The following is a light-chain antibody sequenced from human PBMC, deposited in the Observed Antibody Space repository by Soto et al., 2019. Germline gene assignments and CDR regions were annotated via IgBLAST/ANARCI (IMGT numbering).Light chain of an antibody. CDR2: GNS. CDR1: SSNIGAGYD. Sequence: QSVRTQPPSVSGAPGQRVTISCTGSSSNIGAGYDVHWYQQLPGTAPKLLIYGNSNRPSGVPDRFSGSKSGTSASLAITGLQAEDEADYYCQSYDSSLSGSTVFGGGTQLTVL. V-gene: IGLV1-40*01. CDR3: QSYDSSLSGSTV. J-gene: IGLJ7*01.